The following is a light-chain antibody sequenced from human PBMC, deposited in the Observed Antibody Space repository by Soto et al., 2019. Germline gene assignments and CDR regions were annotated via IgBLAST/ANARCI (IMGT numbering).Light chain of an antibody. Sequence: QLVLTQSPSASASLGASVKLTCTVSSGHSSYAIAWHQQQPEKGPRYLMKLNSDGSHSKGDGIPDRFSGSSSGAERYLTISSLQSEDEADYYCQTWGTGPVVFGGGTKVTVL. J-gene: IGLJ2*01. V-gene: IGLV4-69*01. CDR3: QTWGTGPVV. CDR2: LNSDGSH. CDR1: SGHSSYA.